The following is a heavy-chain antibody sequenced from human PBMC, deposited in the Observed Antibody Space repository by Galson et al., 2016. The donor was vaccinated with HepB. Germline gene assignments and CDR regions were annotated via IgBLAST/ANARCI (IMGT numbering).Heavy chain of an antibody. V-gene: IGHV4-39*01. CDR2: INYSGST. D-gene: IGHD5-18*01. J-gene: IGHJ6*02. CDR3: ARNRGYSSLDV. Sequence: ETLPLTCTVSGAYISSSSSFFLGWIRQPPGKGLGWIGSINYSGSTYYNPSLKSRVTISVDTSKNQISLKLNSVTAADTAAYYCARNRGYSSLDVWGQGTTVTVSS. CDR1: GAYISSSSSFF.